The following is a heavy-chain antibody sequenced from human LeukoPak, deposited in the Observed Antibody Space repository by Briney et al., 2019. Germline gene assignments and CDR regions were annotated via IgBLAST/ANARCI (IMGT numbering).Heavy chain of an antibody. CDR1: GYTFTSYD. CDR2: MNPNSGNT. Sequence: ASVKVSCKASGYTFTSYDINWVRQATGQGLEWMGWMNPNSGNTGYAQKFQGRVTITRNTSISTAYMELNSLRAEDTAVYYCAKGVIAVAGIFDYWGQGTLVTVSS. CDR3: AKGVIAVAGIFDY. D-gene: IGHD6-19*01. J-gene: IGHJ4*02. V-gene: IGHV1-8*03.